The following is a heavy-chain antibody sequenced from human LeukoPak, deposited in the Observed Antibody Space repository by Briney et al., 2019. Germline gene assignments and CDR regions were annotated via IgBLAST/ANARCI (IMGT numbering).Heavy chain of an antibody. CDR2: SYHGGST. D-gene: IGHD6-19*01. V-gene: IGHV4-59*01. CDR1: GGSISTYY. Sequence: SETLSLTCTVSGGSISTYYWSCIRQPPGKGLEWIGYSYHGGSTYCNPSLKTRVTISVDTSKNQFSLKLSSVTAADTAVYYCARVGSGSFDYWGQGTLVTVSS. CDR3: ARVGSGSFDY. J-gene: IGHJ4*02.